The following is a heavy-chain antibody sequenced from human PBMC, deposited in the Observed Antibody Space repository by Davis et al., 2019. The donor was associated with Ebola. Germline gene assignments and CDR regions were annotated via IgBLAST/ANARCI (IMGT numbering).Heavy chain of an antibody. Sequence: GESLKISCAASGFTFSDYYMSWIRQAPGKGLEWVSYISSSSGYTNYADSVKGRFTISRDDAKNSLYLQMNNLRAEDTAVYYCARIRSGSYLDYWGQGTLVTVSS. CDR2: ISSSSGYT. D-gene: IGHD1-26*01. CDR3: ARIRSGSYLDY. CDR1: GFTFSDYY. V-gene: IGHV3-11*06. J-gene: IGHJ4*02.